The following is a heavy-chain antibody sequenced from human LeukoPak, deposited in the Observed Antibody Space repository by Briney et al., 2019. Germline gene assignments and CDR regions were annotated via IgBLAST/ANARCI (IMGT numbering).Heavy chain of an antibody. V-gene: IGHV4-61*01. CDR2: IYYSGST. J-gene: IGHJ5*02. D-gene: IGHD2-2*02. Sequence: SETLSLTCTVSGGSVSSSTYYWGWIRQPPGKGLEWIGYIYYSGSTNYNPSLKSRVTISVDTSKNQFSLKLSSVTAADTAVYYCARDLAYCSSTSCYNLGWFDPWGQGTLVTVSS. CDR3: ARDLAYCSSTSCYNLGWFDP. CDR1: GGSVSSSTYY.